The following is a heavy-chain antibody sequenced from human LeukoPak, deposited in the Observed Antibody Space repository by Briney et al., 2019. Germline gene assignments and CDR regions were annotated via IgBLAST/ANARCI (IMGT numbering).Heavy chain of an antibody. CDR3: SGVQWLGSDGPQ. V-gene: IGHV3-49*04. D-gene: IGHD6-19*01. Sequence: PGGSLRLSCTGSGFSFGDYIMTWVRQAPGKGLEWVGFIRTEAYGGTTEYAASVKGRFTISREDSKSIVYLQMNSLKTEDTGVYYCSGVQWLGSDGPQWGQGTLVTVSS. CDR2: IRTEAYGGTT. CDR1: GFSFGDYI. J-gene: IGHJ4*02.